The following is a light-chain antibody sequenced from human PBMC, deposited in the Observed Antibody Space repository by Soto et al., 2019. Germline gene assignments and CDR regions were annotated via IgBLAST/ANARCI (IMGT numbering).Light chain of an antibody. CDR2: GAS. V-gene: IGKV3D-15*01. Sequence: EVVMTQSPATLSVSTGERATLSCRASQSVSSNLAWYQQKPGQAPRLLIYGASTRATGIAARFSGSGSGTEFTLTISGLQSEDFATYYCQQYNIWPVTFGGGTKVDIK. CDR1: QSVSSN. J-gene: IGKJ4*01. CDR3: QQYNIWPVT.